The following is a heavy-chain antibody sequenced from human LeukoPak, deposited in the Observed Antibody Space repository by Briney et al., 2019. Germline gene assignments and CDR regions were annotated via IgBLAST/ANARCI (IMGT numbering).Heavy chain of an antibody. CDR2: IYYSGST. Sequence: SETLSVTCTVSGGSISGTSYYWGWIRQPPGQGLEWMGSIYYSGSTFYIPSLKSRLTISLDTSKNQYSLKLSSATAADTAVYYCARDKGHFDVDYWGQGTLVTVSS. CDR1: GGSISGTSYY. V-gene: IGHV4-39*07. D-gene: IGHD3-9*01. J-gene: IGHJ4*02. CDR3: ARDKGHFDVDY.